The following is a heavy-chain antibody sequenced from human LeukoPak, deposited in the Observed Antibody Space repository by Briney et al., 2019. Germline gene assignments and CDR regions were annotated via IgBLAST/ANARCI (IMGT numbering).Heavy chain of an antibody. V-gene: IGHV3-21*01. Sequence: GGSLRLSCAASGFIFSGYSMHGVPQTPGKGLEWLSTISSSSTYIFYADSLKGRFTISRDNAENSLYRQMNSLIADGAAVYYCEREGGWGQGTLVTVSS. CDR2: ISSSSTYI. CDR3: EREGG. D-gene: IGHD3-16*01. J-gene: IGHJ4*02. CDR1: GFIFSGYS.